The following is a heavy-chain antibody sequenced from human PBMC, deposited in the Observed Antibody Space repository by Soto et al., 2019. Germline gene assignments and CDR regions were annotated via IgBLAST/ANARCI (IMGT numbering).Heavy chain of an antibody. D-gene: IGHD4-17*01. CDR3: ARDYVDNEY. CDR1: GGSISSSSYS. Sequence: SETLSLTCTVSGGSISSSSYSWGWTLHPPGKGLEWIGSIYYSVSTCYNPSLKSRVTISVDTPKNRFSLKLSSVTAADTAVYYCARDYVDNEYWGQGTLVTVSS. V-gene: IGHV4-39*01. CDR2: IYYSVST. J-gene: IGHJ4*02.